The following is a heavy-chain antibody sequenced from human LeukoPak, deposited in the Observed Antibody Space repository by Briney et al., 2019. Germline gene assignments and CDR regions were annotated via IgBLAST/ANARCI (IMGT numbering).Heavy chain of an antibody. CDR3: ARPDPFKSGWFGAFDI. J-gene: IGHJ3*02. CDR1: GFTFSDYY. Sequence: GGSLRLSCAASGFTFSDYYMSWIRQAPGKGLEWVSYISSSGSTIYYADSVKGRFTISRDNAKNSLYLEMNNLRGEDTGIYYCARPDPFKSGWFGAFDIWGQGTMVTVSS. CDR2: ISSSGSTI. V-gene: IGHV3-11*04. D-gene: IGHD3-10*01.